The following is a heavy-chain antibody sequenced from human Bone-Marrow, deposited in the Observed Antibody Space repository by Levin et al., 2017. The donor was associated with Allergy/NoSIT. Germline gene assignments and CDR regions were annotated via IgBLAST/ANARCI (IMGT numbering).Heavy chain of an antibody. CDR2: IYYSGST. J-gene: IGHJ6*02. D-gene: IGHD3-9*01. CDR3: ARDHLKYYDILTGYRWYYYYGMDV. Sequence: SETLSLTCTVSGGSISSSSYYWGWIRQPPGKGLEWIGSIYYSGSTYYNPSLKSRVTISVDTSKNQFSLKLSSVTAADTAVYYCARDHLKYYDILTGYRWYYYYGMDVWAKGPRSPSP. V-gene: IGHV4-39*07. CDR1: GGSISSSSYY.